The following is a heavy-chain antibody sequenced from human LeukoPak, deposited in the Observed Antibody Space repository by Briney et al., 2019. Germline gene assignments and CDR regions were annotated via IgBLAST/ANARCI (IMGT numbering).Heavy chain of an antibody. Sequence: PGGSLRLSCAASGFTVSSNYMSWVRQAPGKGLEWVSVIYSGGSTYYADSVKGRFTISRDNSKNTLYLQMNSLRAEDTAVYYCARDFNPYYYDSSGYYFGPAGYFDYWGQGTLVTVSS. CDR3: ARDFNPYYYDSSGYYFGPAGYFDY. CDR1: GFTVSSNY. D-gene: IGHD3-22*01. CDR2: IYSGGST. J-gene: IGHJ4*02. V-gene: IGHV3-66*01.